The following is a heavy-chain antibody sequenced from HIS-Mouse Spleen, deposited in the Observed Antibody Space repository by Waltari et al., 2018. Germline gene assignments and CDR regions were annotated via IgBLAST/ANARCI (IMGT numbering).Heavy chain of an antibody. CDR1: GGSISSSSYY. D-gene: IGHD6-13*01. CDR2: IYYRGSP. CDR3: AREIPYSSSWYDWYFDL. V-gene: IGHV4-39*07. Sequence: QLQLQESGPGLVKPSETLSLTCTVSGGSISSSSYYWGWIRQPPGKGLEWIGSIYYRGSPDYTPTLTSRVTISVDTSKNQFSLKLSAVTAADTAVYYWAREIPYSSSWYDWYFDLWGRGTLVTVSS. J-gene: IGHJ2*01.